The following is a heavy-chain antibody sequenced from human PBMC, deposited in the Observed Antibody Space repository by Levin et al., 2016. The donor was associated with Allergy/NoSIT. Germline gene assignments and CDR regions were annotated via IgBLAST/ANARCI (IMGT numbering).Heavy chain of an antibody. J-gene: IGHJ4*02. Sequence: SETLSLTCTVSGGSVSNYYWTWVRQPPGKGLEWIGYTYYGGNTDYNPSLKSRLTISVDTSKNQFFLNLTSVTAADTAVYYCARLSASRGGHCIGGSCYLDYWGQGALVTVSS. CDR3: ARLSASRGGHCIGGSCYLDY. CDR2: TYYGGNT. CDR1: GGSVSNYY. D-gene: IGHD2-15*01. V-gene: IGHV4-59*08.